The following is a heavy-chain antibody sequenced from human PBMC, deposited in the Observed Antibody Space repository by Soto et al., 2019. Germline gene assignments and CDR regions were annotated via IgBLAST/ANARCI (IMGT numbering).Heavy chain of an antibody. V-gene: IGHV1-2*04. CDR3: ARGQGVAGTNAFDY. CDR1: GYTFTGYY. J-gene: IGHJ4*02. CDR2: INPNSGGT. Sequence: ASVKVSCKASGYTFTGYYMHWVRQAPGQGLERMGWINPNSGGTNYAQKFQGWVTMTRDTSISTAYMELSRLRSDDTAVYYCARGQGVAGTNAFDYWGQGTLVTVSS. D-gene: IGHD6-19*01.